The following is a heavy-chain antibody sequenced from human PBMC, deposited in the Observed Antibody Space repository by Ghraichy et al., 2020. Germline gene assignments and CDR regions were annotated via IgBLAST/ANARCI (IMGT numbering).Heavy chain of an antibody. CDR3: ARDRFCGGGTCQPRYFDF. V-gene: IGHV3-20*04. CDR2: INWKSGAT. J-gene: IGHJ4*02. CDR1: GFTFSDYG. D-gene: IGHD2-21*01. Sequence: GGSLRLSCTASGFTFSDYGMSWVRQSPGKGLEWVAGINWKSGATGYGDSVKGRFTISRDNVENSLFLQMDSLRVEDTGLYYCARDRFCGGGTCQPRYFDFWGRGTQVTVSS.